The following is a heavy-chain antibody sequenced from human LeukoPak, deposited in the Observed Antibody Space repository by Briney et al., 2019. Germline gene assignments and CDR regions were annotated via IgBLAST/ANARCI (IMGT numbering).Heavy chain of an antibody. CDR1: GYTFTGYY. CDR2: INPNSGGT. J-gene: IGHJ3*02. Sequence: GASVKVSCKASGYTFTGYYMHWVRQAPGQGLEWMGWINPNSGGTNYAQKFQGRVTMTRDTSISTAYMELSRLRSDDTAVYYCARELEWELLVSAFDIWGRGTMVTVSS. D-gene: IGHD1-26*01. CDR3: ARELEWELLVSAFDI. V-gene: IGHV1-2*02.